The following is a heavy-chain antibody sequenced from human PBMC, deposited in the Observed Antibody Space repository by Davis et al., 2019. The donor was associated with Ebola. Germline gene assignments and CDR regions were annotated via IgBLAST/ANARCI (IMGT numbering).Heavy chain of an antibody. V-gene: IGHV1-2*06. J-gene: IGHJ4*02. CDR3: ARDSTPEGFTVTLNAIDY. Sequence: AASVKVSCKASGYTFTGYYMHWVRQAPGQGLEWMGRINPNSGGTNYAQKFQGRVTMTRDTSISTAYMELSRLRSDDTAVYYCARDSTPEGFTVTLNAIDYWGQGTLITVSS. CDR2: INPNSGGT. D-gene: IGHD4-17*01. CDR1: GYTFTGYY.